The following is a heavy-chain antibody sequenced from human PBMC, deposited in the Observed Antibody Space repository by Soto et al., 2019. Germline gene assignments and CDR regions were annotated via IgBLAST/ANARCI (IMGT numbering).Heavy chain of an antibody. J-gene: IGHJ6*02. CDR2: ISTYNGNT. D-gene: IGHD6-19*01. V-gene: IGHV1-18*04. Sequence: QVQLVQSGAEVKKPGASLKVSCQASGYSFSDYGIAWVRQAPGQGLAWVGWISTYNGNTNYAQKFQGRVTMTTDTSANTAYMELRSLRSDDTAMYYCARYGYSSGWYLGTGMDVWGQGTLVTVSS. CDR1: GYSFSDYG. CDR3: ARYGYSSGWYLGTGMDV.